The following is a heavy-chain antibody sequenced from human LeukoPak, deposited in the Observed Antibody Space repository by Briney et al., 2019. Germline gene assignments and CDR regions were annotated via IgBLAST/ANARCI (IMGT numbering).Heavy chain of an antibody. J-gene: IGHJ5*02. CDR3: ARDIHSGFDQ. D-gene: IGHD5-12*01. V-gene: IGHV3-74*01. Sequence: PEGSLRLSCAASGFTFSSYWMHWVRQAPGTGLVWVSRINSDASSTNYADSVKGRFTISRDNAKNTLYLQMNSLRAEDTAVYYCARDIHSGFDQWGQGTLVTVSS. CDR2: INSDASST. CDR1: GFTFSSYW.